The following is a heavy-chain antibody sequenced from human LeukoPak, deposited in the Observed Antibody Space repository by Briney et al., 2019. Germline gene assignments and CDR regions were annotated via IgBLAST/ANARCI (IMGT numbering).Heavy chain of an antibody. CDR3: ASPSHYDFWSGYYKAFDY. Sequence: SETLSLTCAVYGGSFSGYYWSWIRQPPGKGLEWIGSIYYSGSTYYNPSLKSRVTISVDTSKNQFSLKLSSVTAADTAVYYCASPSHYDFWSGYYKAFDYWGQGTLVTVSS. CDR1: GGSFSGYY. V-gene: IGHV4-34*01. D-gene: IGHD3-3*01. CDR2: IYYSGST. J-gene: IGHJ4*02.